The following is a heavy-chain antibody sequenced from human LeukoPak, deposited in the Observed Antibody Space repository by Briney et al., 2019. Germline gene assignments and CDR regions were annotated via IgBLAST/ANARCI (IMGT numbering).Heavy chain of an antibody. CDR1: GFTFSSYW. CDR3: ARDDSSGYYYYYYYMDV. CDR2: IKQDGSEK. D-gene: IGHD3-22*01. Sequence: GGSLRLSCAASGFTFSSYWMSWVRQAPGKGLEWVANIKQDGSEKYYVDSVKGRFTISRDNAKNSLYLQMNSLRAEDTAVYYCARDDSSGYYYYYYYMDVWGKGTTVTVSS. V-gene: IGHV3-7*01. J-gene: IGHJ6*03.